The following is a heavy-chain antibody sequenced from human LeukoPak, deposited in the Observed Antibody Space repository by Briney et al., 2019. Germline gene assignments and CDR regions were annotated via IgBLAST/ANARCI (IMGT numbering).Heavy chain of an antibody. CDR2: IRYDGSNK. J-gene: IGHJ3*02. CDR1: GFTFSSYG. CDR3: ARVYSGSYGAFDI. V-gene: IGHV3-30*02. D-gene: IGHD1-26*01. Sequence: PGGSLRLSCAASGFTFSSYGMHWVRQAPGKGLEWVAFIRYDGSNKYYADSVKGRFTISRDNAKNSLYLQMNSLRAEDTAVYYCARVYSGSYGAFDIWGQGTMVTVSS.